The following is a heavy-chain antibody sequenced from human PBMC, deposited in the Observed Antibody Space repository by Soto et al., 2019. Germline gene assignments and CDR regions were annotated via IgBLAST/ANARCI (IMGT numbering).Heavy chain of an antibody. CDR1: GGSVSSGSYY. D-gene: IGHD6-13*01. Sequence: SETLSLTXTVSGGSVSSGSYYWSWIRQPPGKGLEWIGYIYYSGSTNYNPSLKSRVTISVDTSKNQFSLKLSSVTAADTAVYYCARLMLERYSSSWWKGWFDPWGQGTLVTVSS. CDR3: ARLMLERYSSSWWKGWFDP. J-gene: IGHJ5*02. V-gene: IGHV4-61*01. CDR2: IYYSGST.